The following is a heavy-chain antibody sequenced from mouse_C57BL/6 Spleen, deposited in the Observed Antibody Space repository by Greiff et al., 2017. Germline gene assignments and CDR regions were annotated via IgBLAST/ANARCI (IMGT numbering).Heavy chain of an antibody. Sequence: VQLQQSGGGLVKPGGSLKLSCAASGFTFSDYGMHWVRQAPEKGLEWVAYISSGSSTIYYADTVKGRFTISRDNAKNTLFLQMTSLRSEDTAMYYCARRDNYESWFAYWGQGTLVTVSA. V-gene: IGHV5-17*01. CDR2: ISSGSSTI. CDR1: GFTFSDYG. CDR3: ARRDNYESWFAY. D-gene: IGHD1-3*01. J-gene: IGHJ3*01.